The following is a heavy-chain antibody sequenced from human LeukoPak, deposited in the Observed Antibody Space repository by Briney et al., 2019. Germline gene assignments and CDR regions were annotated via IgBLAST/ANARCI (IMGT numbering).Heavy chain of an antibody. CDR3: ARRGSSGYYYDY. CDR1: GYRFTTYW. D-gene: IGHD3-22*01. Sequence: GESLKISCKASGYRFTTYWIGWVRQMPGKGLEWMGFIYPGDSETRYSPSFQGQVTISADKSITTAFLQWSSLKASDTAMYYCARRGSSGYYYDYWGQGTLVTVSS. V-gene: IGHV5-51*01. J-gene: IGHJ4*02. CDR2: IYPGDSET.